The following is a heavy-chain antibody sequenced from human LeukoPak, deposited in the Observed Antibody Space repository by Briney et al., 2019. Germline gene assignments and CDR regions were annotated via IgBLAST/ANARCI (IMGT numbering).Heavy chain of an antibody. J-gene: IGHJ4*02. CDR2: LYYSGST. CDR3: ARFTDCTNGVCYAPYYFDY. CDR1: GGSISSGDYY. D-gene: IGHD2-8*01. V-gene: IGHV4-30-4*01. Sequence: SQTLSLTCTLSGGSISSGDYYWSWIRQPPGKGLEWIGYLYYSGSTYYNPSPKSRVTISVDTSKNQFSLKLSSVTAADTAVYYCARFTDCTNGVCYAPYYFDYWGQGTLVTVSS.